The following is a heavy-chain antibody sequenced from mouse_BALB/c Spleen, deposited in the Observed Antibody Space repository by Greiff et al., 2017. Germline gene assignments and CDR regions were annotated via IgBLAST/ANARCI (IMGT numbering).Heavy chain of an antibody. CDR2: ISYSGST. Sequence: EVKLQESGPGLVKPSQSLSLTCTVTGYSITSDYAWNWIRQFPGNKLEWMGYISYSGSTSYNPSLKSRISITRDTSKNQFFLQLNSVTTEDTATYYCARWSTGFAYWGQGTLVTVSA. CDR3: ARWSTGFAY. V-gene: IGHV3-2*02. D-gene: IGHD5-1*01. CDR1: GYSITSDYA. J-gene: IGHJ3*01.